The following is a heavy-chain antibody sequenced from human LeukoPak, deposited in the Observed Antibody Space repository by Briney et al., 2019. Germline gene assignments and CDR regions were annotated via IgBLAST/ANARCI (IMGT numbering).Heavy chain of an antibody. CDR1: GGTFSSYA. CDR3: ARDQDSGSYGVWFDP. CDR2: IIPIFGTA. Sequence: ASVKYSCKASGGTFSSYAISWVRQAPGQGLEWMGGIIPIFGTANYAQKFQGRVTITADESTSTAYMELSSLRSEDTAVYYCARDQDSGSYGVWFDPWGQGTLVTVSS. D-gene: IGHD1-26*01. V-gene: IGHV1-69*13. J-gene: IGHJ5*02.